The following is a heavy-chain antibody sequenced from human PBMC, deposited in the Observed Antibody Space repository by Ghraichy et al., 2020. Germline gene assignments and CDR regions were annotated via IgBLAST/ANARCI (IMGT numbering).Heavy chain of an antibody. V-gene: IGHV3-33*01. CDR2: ISYDGRDK. CDR3: ARDQRLTHFDY. D-gene: IGHD2-21*02. CDR1: GFTFSTYG. Sequence: GGSLRLSCVASGFTFSTYGMHWVRQAPDKGLEWVTYISYDGRDKHYADSVKGRFTISRDSSKNTLYLEISCLRAEDTAVYFCARDQRLTHFDYWGQGTLVTVSS. J-gene: IGHJ4*02.